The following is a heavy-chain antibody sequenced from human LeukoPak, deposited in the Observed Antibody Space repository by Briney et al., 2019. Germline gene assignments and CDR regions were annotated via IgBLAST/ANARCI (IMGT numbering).Heavy chain of an antibody. J-gene: IGHJ4*02. CDR3: ARAIGVVDCGTQTCYPYHFDK. Sequence: GGSLRLSCAASGFSVRGSFMNWVRQAPGKGLEWVSLLSNTENSFYADSVKGRFTLSRDISNNALYLHMHSLRGEDTAVYFCARAIGVVDCGTQTCYPYHFDKWGRGTLVTVSS. CDR2: LSNTENS. D-gene: IGHD2-21*01. V-gene: IGHV3-66*01. CDR1: GFSVRGSF.